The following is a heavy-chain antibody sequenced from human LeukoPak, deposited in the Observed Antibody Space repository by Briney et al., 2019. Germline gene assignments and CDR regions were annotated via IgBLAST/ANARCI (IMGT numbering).Heavy chain of an antibody. CDR3: ARDSGGLGATNH. D-gene: IGHD1-26*01. CDR2: IYYSGST. V-gene: IGHV4-59*01. J-gene: IGHJ5*02. Sequence: SETLSLTCTVSGGSISSYYWSWIRQPPGKGLEWIGYIYYSGSTNYNPSLKSRVTISVDTSKNQFSLKLSSVTAADTAVYYCARDSGGLGATNHWGQGTLVTVSS. CDR1: GGSISSYY.